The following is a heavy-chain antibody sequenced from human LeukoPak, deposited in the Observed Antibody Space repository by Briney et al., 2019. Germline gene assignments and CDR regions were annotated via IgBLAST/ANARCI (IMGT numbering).Heavy chain of an antibody. D-gene: IGHD6-6*01. Sequence: PGGSLRLSCAASGFTFSSYSMNWVRQAPGKGLEWVANIKQDGSEKYYVDSVKGRFTISRDNAKNSLYLQMNSLRAEDTAVYYCARTGYSSSSGLYYYYYYYMDVWGKGTTVTVSS. CDR1: GFTFSSYS. V-gene: IGHV3-7*01. J-gene: IGHJ6*03. CDR2: IKQDGSEK. CDR3: ARTGYSSSSGLYYYYYYYMDV.